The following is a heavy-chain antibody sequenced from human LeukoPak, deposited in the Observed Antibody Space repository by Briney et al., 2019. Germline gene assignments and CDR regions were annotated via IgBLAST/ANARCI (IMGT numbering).Heavy chain of an antibody. CDR2: ISWNSGSI. J-gene: IGHJ4*02. V-gene: IGHV3-9*01. D-gene: IGHD1-26*01. CDR1: GFTFSSYS. Sequence: PGGSLRLSCAASGFTFSSYSMNWVRQAPGKGLEWVSGISWNSGSIGYADSVKGRFTISRDNAKNSLYLQMNSLRAEDTALYYCAKESISGSYSFDYWGQGTLVTVSS. CDR3: AKESISGSYSFDY.